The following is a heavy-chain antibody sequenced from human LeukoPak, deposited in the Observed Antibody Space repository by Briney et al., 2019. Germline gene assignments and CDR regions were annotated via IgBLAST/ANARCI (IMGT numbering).Heavy chain of an antibody. Sequence: PGGSLRLSCAASGFTFSSYSMNWVRQAPGKGLEWVSSISSSSSYIYYADSVKGRFTISRDNAKNSLYLQMNSLRAEDTAVYYCARAPGEQQLVWFDPWGQGTLVTVSS. CDR2: ISSSSSYI. D-gene: IGHD6-13*01. CDR1: GFTFSSYS. V-gene: IGHV3-21*01. CDR3: ARAPGEQQLVWFDP. J-gene: IGHJ5*02.